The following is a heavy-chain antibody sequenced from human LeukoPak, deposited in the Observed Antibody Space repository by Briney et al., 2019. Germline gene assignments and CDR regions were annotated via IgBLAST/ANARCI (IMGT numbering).Heavy chain of an antibody. CDR2: ISYDGSNK. CDR1: GFTFSSYG. D-gene: IGHD1-1*01. CDR3: AKFITTTGDFDC. Sequence: GGSLRLSCAASGFTFSSYGMHWVRQAPGKGLEWVAVISYDGSNKYYADSVKGRFTISRDNSKNTLYLQMNSLRAEDTAVYFCAKFITTTGDFDCWGQGTLVTVPS. J-gene: IGHJ4*02. V-gene: IGHV3-30*18.